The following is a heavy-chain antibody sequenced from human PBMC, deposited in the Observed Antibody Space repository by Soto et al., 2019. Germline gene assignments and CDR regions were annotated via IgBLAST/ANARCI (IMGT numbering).Heavy chain of an antibody. J-gene: IGHJ6*02. V-gene: IGHV4-59*01. CDR1: GGSISSYY. D-gene: IGHD5-12*01. CDR3: AREYSGYDFRYYGLDV. CDR2: IYYSGST. Sequence: SETLSLTCTVSGGSISSYYWSWIRQPPGKGLEWIGYIYYSGSTNYNPSLKSRVTISVDTSKNQFSLKLSSVTAADTAVYYCAREYSGYDFRYYGLDVWGQGTTVTVSS.